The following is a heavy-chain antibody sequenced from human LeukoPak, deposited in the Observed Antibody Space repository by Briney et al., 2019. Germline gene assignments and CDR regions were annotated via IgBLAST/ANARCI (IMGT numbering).Heavy chain of an antibody. V-gene: IGHV4-39*01. Sequence: SETLSLTGTVSGGSISSSSYYWGWIRQPPGKGLEWIGSIYYSGSTYYNPSLKSRVTISVDTSKNQFSLKLSSVTAADTAVYYCARHEVGLEEPVWFDPWGQGTLVTVSS. CDR2: IYYSGST. CDR3: ARHEVGLEEPVWFDP. J-gene: IGHJ5*02. D-gene: IGHD1-1*01. CDR1: GGSISSSSYY.